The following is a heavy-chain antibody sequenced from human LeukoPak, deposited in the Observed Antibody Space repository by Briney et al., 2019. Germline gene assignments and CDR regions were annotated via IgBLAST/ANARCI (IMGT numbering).Heavy chain of an antibody. J-gene: IGHJ4*02. Sequence: ASVKVSCKASGYTFTSYGISWVRQAPGQGLEWMGWISAYNGNTNYAQKLQGRVTMTTDTFTSTAYMELRSLRSDDTAVYYCARDHWIEDIVVVPAAIGVDYWGQGTLVTVSS. V-gene: IGHV1-18*01. CDR3: ARDHWIEDIVVVPAAIGVDY. CDR1: GYTFTSYG. CDR2: ISAYNGNT. D-gene: IGHD2-2*01.